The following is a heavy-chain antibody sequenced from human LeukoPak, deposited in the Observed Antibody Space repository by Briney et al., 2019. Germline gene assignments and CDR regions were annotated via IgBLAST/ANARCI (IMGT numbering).Heavy chain of an antibody. Sequence: TGGSLRLSCAVSGFTFSNYAMSWARQAPGKGLEWVSSISSSGGGSTYYADSVKGRFTISRDNSKNTLYLQMNSLRAEDTAVYYCAKDKLVVPAAFDYWGQGTLVTVSS. J-gene: IGHJ4*02. CDR2: ISSSGGGST. V-gene: IGHV3-23*01. CDR1: GFTFSNYA. CDR3: AKDKLVVPAAFDY. D-gene: IGHD2-2*01.